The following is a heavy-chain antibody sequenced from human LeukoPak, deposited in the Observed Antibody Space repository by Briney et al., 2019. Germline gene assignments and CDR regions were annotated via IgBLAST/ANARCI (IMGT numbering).Heavy chain of an antibody. V-gene: IGHV3-66*01. D-gene: IGHD3-10*01. Sequence: GGSLRLSCAASGFTVSSNYMSWVRQAPGKGLEWVSVIYSGGSTYYADSVKGRFTISRDNSKNTLYLQMNSLRAEDTAVYYCARVETDYYGSGSYSRWFNPWGQGTLVTVSS. J-gene: IGHJ5*02. CDR2: IYSGGST. CDR1: GFTVSSNY. CDR3: ARVETDYYGSGSYSRWFNP.